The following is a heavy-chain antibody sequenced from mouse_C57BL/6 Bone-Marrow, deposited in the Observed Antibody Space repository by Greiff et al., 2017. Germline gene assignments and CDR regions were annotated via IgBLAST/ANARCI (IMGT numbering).Heavy chain of an antibody. D-gene: IGHD2-5*01. Sequence: QVQLQQSGAELARPGASVKLSCKASGYTFTSYGISWVKQRTGQGLEGIGEIYPRSGNTYYNEKFKGKATLTADKSSSTADMELRSLTSEDSAVYFCARERAYYSKGGAMDYWGQGTSVTVSS. CDR1: GYTFTSYG. CDR2: IYPRSGNT. J-gene: IGHJ4*01. V-gene: IGHV1-81*01. CDR3: ARERAYYSKGGAMDY.